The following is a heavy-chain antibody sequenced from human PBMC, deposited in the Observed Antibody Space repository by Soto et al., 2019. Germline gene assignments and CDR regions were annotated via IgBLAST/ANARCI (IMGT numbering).Heavy chain of an antibody. V-gene: IGHV4-4*02. Sequence: ASETLSLTCAVSGGSISSSNWWSWVRQPPGKGLEWIGEIYHSGSTNYNPSLKSRVTISVDKSKDQFSLKLSSVTAADTAVYYCARVAVAAYYYYYGMDVWGQGTTVTVSS. CDR2: IYHSGST. D-gene: IGHD6-19*01. J-gene: IGHJ6*02. CDR3: ARVAVAAYYYYYGMDV. CDR1: GGSISSSNW.